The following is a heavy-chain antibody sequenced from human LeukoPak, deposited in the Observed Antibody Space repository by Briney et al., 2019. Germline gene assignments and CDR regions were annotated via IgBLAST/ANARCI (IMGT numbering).Heavy chain of an antibody. CDR3: ARARRGTTSYYFDY. J-gene: IGHJ4*02. CDR2: ISAYNGNT. CDR1: GYTFTSYG. D-gene: IGHD1/OR15-1a*01. Sequence: ASVKVSCKASGYTFTSYGISWVRQAPGQGLEWMGWISAYNGNTNYAQKLQGRVTMTTDTSTSTAYMELRSLRSDDTAVYYCARARRGTTSYYFDYWGQGTLVTVSS. V-gene: IGHV1-18*01.